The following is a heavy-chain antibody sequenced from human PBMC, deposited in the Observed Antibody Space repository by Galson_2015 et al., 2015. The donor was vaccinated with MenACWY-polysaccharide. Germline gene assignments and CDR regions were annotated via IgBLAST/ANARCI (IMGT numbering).Heavy chain of an antibody. Sequence: QSGAEVKKPGESLKISCQGSRYNFGSYWIAWVRPMPGKGLEWMGSVYPGDSDAKYSPSFQGQVTFSVDKSISTAFLHWSSLKASDSAIYYWARLNSRGFSKNLVFENWGQGTLVAVSS. V-gene: IGHV5-51*03. CDR2: VYPGDSDA. D-gene: IGHD3-10*01. J-gene: IGHJ4*02. CDR3: ARLNSRGFSKNLVFEN. CDR1: RYNFGSYW.